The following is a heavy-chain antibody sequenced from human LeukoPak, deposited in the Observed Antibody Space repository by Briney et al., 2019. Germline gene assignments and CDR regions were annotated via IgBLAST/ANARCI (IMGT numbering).Heavy chain of an antibody. Sequence: GGSLRLSCAASGFTFSSYEMNWVRQAPGKGLEWVSYISSSGSTIYYADSVKGRFTISRDNAKNSLYLQMNSLRAEDTAVYYCARLQYSGTYYYFDYWGQGTLVTVSS. J-gene: IGHJ4*02. V-gene: IGHV3-48*03. CDR1: GFTFSSYE. CDR3: ARLQYSGTYYYFDY. CDR2: ISSSGSTI. D-gene: IGHD1-26*01.